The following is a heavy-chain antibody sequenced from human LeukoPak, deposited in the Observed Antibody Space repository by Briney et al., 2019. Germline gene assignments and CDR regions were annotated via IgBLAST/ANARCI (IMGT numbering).Heavy chain of an antibody. CDR3: TTGESGSYGPPLGFDY. J-gene: IGHJ4*02. CDR1: GFTFSNAW. V-gene: IGHV3-15*01. D-gene: IGHD1-26*01. Sequence: GGSLRLSCAASGFTFSNAWMSWVRQAPGKGLEWVGRTKSKTDGGTTDYAAPVKGRFTISRDDSKNTLYLQMNSLKTEDTAVYYCTTGESGSYGPPLGFDYWGQGTLVTVSS. CDR2: TKSKTDGGTT.